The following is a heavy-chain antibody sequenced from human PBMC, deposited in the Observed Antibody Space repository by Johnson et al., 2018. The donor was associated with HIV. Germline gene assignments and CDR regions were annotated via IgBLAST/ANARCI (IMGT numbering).Heavy chain of an antibody. CDR1: GFTFSSYA. V-gene: IGHV3-30*04. J-gene: IGHJ3*02. CDR3: AKEGYYYDSKNDAFDI. D-gene: IGHD3-22*01. Sequence: QVQLEESGGGVVQPGRSLRLSCAASGFTFSSYAMHWVRQAPGKGLEWVAVISYDGSNKYYADSVKGRFTISRDNSKNTLYLQMNSLRAEDTAVYYCAKEGYYYDSKNDAFDIWGQGTMVTVSS. CDR2: ISYDGSNK.